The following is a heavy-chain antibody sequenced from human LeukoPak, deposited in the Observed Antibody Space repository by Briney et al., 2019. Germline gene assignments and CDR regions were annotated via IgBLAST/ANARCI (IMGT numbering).Heavy chain of an antibody. CDR1: GYTFIDYY. Sequence: ASVKVSCKASGYTFIDYYIHWVRQAPGQGLEWMGWIGNYNGNTNYAQNLQGRVTMTTDPSTSTAYMELRSLTSDDTALYYCARDHDYDFDYWGQGTLVTVSS. D-gene: IGHD4-17*01. CDR3: ARDHDYDFDY. J-gene: IGHJ4*02. V-gene: IGHV1-18*04. CDR2: IGNYNGNT.